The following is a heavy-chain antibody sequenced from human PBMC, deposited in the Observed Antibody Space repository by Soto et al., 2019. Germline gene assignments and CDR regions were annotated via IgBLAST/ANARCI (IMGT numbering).Heavy chain of an antibody. D-gene: IGHD1-26*01. V-gene: IGHV4-59*01. CDR1: GGSISSYY. CDR3: ARGYSATYGRLDP. J-gene: IGHJ5*02. Sequence: PSETLSLTCAVYGGSISSYYWSWIRQPPGKGLEWIGYINYGGTTNHNPSLKSRATISVDTSKNQFSLKLTSVTTADTAVYYCARGYSATYGRLDPWGQGTLVTVSS. CDR2: INYGGTT.